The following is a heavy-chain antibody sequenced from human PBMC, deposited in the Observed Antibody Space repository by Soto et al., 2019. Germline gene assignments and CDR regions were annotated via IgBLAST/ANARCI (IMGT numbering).Heavy chain of an antibody. CDR1: GGSIDSNRYY. CDR3: ARPTTTATWAAYNI. D-gene: IGHD1-1*01. J-gene: IGHJ3*02. Sequence: PSETLSLTCTVSGGSIDSNRYYWAWIRQPPGKGLEWIGSIFYTGGTYYNPSLKGRVTISVDTSKNHFSLKLSSVTAADTAVYYWARPTTTATWAAYNIWGQGTMVTVSS. V-gene: IGHV4-39*02. CDR2: IFYTGGT.